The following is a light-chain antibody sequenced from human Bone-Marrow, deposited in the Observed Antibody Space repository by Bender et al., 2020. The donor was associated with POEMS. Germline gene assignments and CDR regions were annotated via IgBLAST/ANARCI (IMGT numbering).Light chain of an antibody. CDR3: QVWDTTADHGV. CDR1: NIESES. J-gene: IGLJ1*01. V-gene: IGLV3-21*02. Sequence: SYVLTQPPSLSVAPGQTASITCGGNNIESESVHWYQHKPGQAPVLVVYDDSARPSGIPERFSGSNSGNAATLTIYRVEAGDEADYYCQVWDTTADHGVFGTGTKVTVL. CDR2: DDS.